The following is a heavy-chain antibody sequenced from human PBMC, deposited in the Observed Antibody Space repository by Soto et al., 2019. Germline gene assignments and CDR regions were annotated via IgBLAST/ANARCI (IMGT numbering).Heavy chain of an antibody. CDR2: IIPIFGTA. D-gene: IGHD6-19*01. J-gene: IGHJ6*02. CDR1: GGTFSSYA. Sequence: SVKVSCKASGGTFSSYAISWVRQAPGQGLEWMGGIIPIFGTANYAQKFQGRVTITADESTSTAYMELRSLRSDDTAVYYCAKDIAVAGGTLYYYYYYGMDVWGQGTTVTVSS. V-gene: IGHV1-69*13. CDR3: AKDIAVAGGTLYYYYYYGMDV.